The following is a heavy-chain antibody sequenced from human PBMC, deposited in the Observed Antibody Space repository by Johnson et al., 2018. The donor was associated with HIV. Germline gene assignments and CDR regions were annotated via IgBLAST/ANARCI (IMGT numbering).Heavy chain of an antibody. CDR2: ISYDGSEK. CDR3: ARGSRYTHDNDDVYLLHAFDI. V-gene: IGHV3-30*03. D-gene: IGHD3-16*01. J-gene: IGHJ3*02. Sequence: QVQLVESGGGLVQPGGSLRLSCAASGFTFSSYDMHWVRQAPGKGLEWVAVISYDGSEKYYADSVKGRFTISRDSSKNTLYLQVKSLRAEDTAVYYCARGSRYTHDNDDVYLLHAFDIWGQGTVVTVSS. CDR1: GFTFSSYD.